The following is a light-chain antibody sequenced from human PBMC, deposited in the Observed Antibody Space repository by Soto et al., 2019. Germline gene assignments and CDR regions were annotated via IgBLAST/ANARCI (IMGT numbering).Light chain of an antibody. CDR2: GAS. CDR3: HQRSNWPPIT. J-gene: IGKJ5*01. V-gene: IGKV3D-20*02. Sequence: EIVLTQSPGTLSLSPGERATLSCRASHSVSSSYLAWYQQKPGQAPRLLIYGASSRATGIPDRFSGSGSGTDFTLTISSVEPDDFAVYYCHQRSNWPPITFGQGTRLEIK. CDR1: HSVSSSY.